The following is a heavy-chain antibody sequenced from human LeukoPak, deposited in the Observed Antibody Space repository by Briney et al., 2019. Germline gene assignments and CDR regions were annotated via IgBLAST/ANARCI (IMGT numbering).Heavy chain of an antibody. J-gene: IGHJ4*02. D-gene: IGHD5-18*01. CDR3: AREIYNYGFDF. CDR1: GFIVSRKY. V-gene: IGHV3-53*01. CDR2: TYTGGST. Sequence: GGSLRLSCAASGFIVSRKYMSWVRQAPGKGLEWVSVTYTGGSTFYADSVKGRFTISRDNSKDTLYLQMNSLRAEDTAVYYCAREIYNYGFDFWGQGTLVTVSS.